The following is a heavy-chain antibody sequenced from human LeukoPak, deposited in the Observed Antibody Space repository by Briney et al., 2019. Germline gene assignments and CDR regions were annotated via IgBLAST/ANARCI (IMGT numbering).Heavy chain of an antibody. Sequence: GGSLRLSCAASGFTFSSYAMHWVRQAPGKGLEWVAVISYDGGNKYYADSVKGRFTISRDNSKNTLYLQMNSLRAEDTAVYYCASNGLRGGSFRYYFDYWGQGTLVTVSS. CDR2: ISYDGGNK. CDR1: GFTFSSYA. D-gene: IGHD1-26*01. CDR3: ASNGLRGGSFRYYFDY. V-gene: IGHV3-30*04. J-gene: IGHJ4*02.